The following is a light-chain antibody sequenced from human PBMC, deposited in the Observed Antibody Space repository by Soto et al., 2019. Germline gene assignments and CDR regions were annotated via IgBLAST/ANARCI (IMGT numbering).Light chain of an antibody. CDR3: TSYAGSNNFFYV. J-gene: IGLJ1*01. CDR2: EVS. Sequence: QSALTQPPSASGSPGQSVTISCTGTSSDVGGYNYVSWYQQHPGKAPKLMIYEVSKRPSGVPDRFSGSKSGNTASLTVSGLQAEVEADYYCTSYAGSNNFFYVFGTGTKVTVL. CDR1: SSDVGGYNY. V-gene: IGLV2-8*01.